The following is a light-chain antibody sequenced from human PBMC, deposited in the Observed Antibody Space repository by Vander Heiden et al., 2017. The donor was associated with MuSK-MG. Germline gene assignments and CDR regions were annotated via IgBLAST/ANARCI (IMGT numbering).Light chain of an antibody. J-gene: IGLJ2*01. V-gene: IGLV3-21*02. CDR3: QVWDRSSDHVV. CDR1: TIGSKS. CDR2: DDS. Sequence: SSVLPQPPSVSVAPGQTARIPCGGNTIGSKSVHWYQQKPGQAPVLVVYDDSDRHSGIPERFSGSNSGNTATLTISRVEAGEEADYYCQVWDRSSDHVVFGGGTKLTVL.